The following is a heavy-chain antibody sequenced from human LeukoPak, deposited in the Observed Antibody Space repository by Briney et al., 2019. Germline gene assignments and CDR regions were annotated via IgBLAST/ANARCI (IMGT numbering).Heavy chain of an antibody. V-gene: IGHV3-11*04. CDR2: VSSGSSTI. D-gene: IGHD1-1*01. CDR3: ARDPRTVRI. CDR1: GFTFSDYY. J-gene: IGHJ4*02. Sequence: GGSLRLSCAASGFTFSDYYMSWIRQAPGKALEWVSYVSSGSSTIYYADSVRGRFTISRDNAKNSLYLQMNSLRVEDTAVYYCARDPRTVRIWGQGTLVTVSS.